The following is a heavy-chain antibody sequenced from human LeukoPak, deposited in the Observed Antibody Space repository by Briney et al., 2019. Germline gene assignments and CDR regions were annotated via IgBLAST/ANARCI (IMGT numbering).Heavy chain of an antibody. J-gene: IGHJ5*02. V-gene: IGHV3-23*01. D-gene: IGHD2-2*01. Sequence: PGGSLRPSCAASGFTFSSYAMSWVRQAPGKGLEWVSAISGSGGSTYYADSVKGRFTISRDNSKNTLYLQMNSLRAEDTAVYYCAKDPYCSSTSCFSYNWFDPWGQGTLVTVSS. CDR1: GFTFSSYA. CDR2: ISGSGGST. CDR3: AKDPYCSSTSCFSYNWFDP.